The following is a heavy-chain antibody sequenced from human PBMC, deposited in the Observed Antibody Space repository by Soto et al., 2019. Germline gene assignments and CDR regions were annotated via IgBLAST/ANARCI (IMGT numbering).Heavy chain of an antibody. Sequence: PGGSLRLSCAASGLPDNTYWMNWVRQTPEKGLEWVANIKLEGGEANYVDSVEGRFTISRDDAENSLFLQMNSLRDEDTATYYCARLYYDYVWGQGTTVTVSS. CDR2: IKLEGGEA. CDR1: GLPDNTYW. CDR3: ARLYYDYV. J-gene: IGHJ6*02. V-gene: IGHV3-7*01. D-gene: IGHD3-3*01.